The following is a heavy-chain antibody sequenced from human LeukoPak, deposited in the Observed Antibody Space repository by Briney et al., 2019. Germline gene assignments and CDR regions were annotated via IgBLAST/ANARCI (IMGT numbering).Heavy chain of an antibody. J-gene: IGHJ4*02. Sequence: GGSLRLSCAASGFTFSRYGMQWVCQAPGKGLEWVSTISGGDGSTYYAVSVKGRFTISRDNSKNTVYLQMNSLRAEDTAVYYCAKSGLNRFDYWGQGTLVTVSS. CDR1: GFTFSRYG. D-gene: IGHD2-15*01. CDR3: AKSGLNRFDY. V-gene: IGHV3-23*01. CDR2: ISGGDGST.